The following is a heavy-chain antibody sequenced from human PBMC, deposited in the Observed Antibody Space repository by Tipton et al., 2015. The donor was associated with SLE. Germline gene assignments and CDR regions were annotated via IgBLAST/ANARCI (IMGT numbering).Heavy chain of an antibody. D-gene: IGHD3-16*01. J-gene: IGHJ3*02. V-gene: IGHV4-4*08. CDR2: IFTTGRT. CDR1: GYSISSNY. CDR3: ARVGLITPDAFDI. Sequence: TLSLTCDVSGYSISSNYWSWIRQPPGKGLEWIGYIFTTGRTKYSPSLTSRVTISGDTSKNQVSLRLTSVTAADTAVYYCARVGLITPDAFDIWGQGTLVTVSS.